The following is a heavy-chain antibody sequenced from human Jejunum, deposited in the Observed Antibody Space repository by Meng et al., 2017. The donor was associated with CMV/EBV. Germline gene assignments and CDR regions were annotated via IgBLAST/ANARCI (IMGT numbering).Heavy chain of an antibody. CDR1: GYTFTRDA. Sequence: KVSCKASGYTFTRDAVYWLRQAPGQGLEWMGWINGGDGDTKYSQKFQDRVTITRDISANIVYLELSSLRFEDTAMYYCARGVVGTGNWGQGTLVTVSS. CDR3: ARGVVGTGN. V-gene: IGHV1-3*01. J-gene: IGHJ1*01. D-gene: IGHD2-8*02. CDR2: INGGDGDT.